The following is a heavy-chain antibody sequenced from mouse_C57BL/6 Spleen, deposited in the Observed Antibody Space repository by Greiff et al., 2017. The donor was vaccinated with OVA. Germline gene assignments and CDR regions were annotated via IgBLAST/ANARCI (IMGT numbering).Heavy chain of an antibody. CDR3: ARGVTTVVEGFAC. D-gene: IGHD1-1*01. J-gene: IGHJ3*01. CDR2: IDPSDSST. V-gene: IGHV1-50*01. Sequence: QVQLQQPGAELVKPGASVKLSCKASGYTFTSYWMQWVKQRPGQGLEWIGEIDPSDSSTNYNQKIKGKATLTVDTSSSTAYMQLSSLTSEDSAVYYCARGVTTVVEGFACWGQGTLVTVSA. CDR1: GYTFTSYW.